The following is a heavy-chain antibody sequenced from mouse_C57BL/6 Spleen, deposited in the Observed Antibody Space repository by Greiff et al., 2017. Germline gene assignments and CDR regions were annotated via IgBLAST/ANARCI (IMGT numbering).Heavy chain of an antibody. J-gene: IGHJ2*01. CDR1: GYTFTSYW. CDR2: ICPGSGST. V-gene: IGHV1-55*01. D-gene: IGHD3-2*02. Sequence: VQLQQPGAELVKPGASVKMSCKASGYTFTSYWITWVKQRPGQGLEWIGDICPGSGSTNYNEKFKSKATLTVDTSSSTAYMQLSSLTSEDSAVYYCARSRRSGLRLPFDYWGQGTTLTVSS. CDR3: ARSRRSGLRLPFDY.